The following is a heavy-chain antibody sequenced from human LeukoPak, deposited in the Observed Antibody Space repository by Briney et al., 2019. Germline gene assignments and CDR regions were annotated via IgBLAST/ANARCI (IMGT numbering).Heavy chain of an antibody. CDR3: AKTGYSSLGAFDI. D-gene: IGHD6-19*01. J-gene: IGHJ3*02. CDR2: IRYDGSNK. V-gene: IGHV3-30*02. CDR1: GFTFSSYG. Sequence: GGSLRLSCAASGFTFSSYGRHWVRQAPGKGLEWVAFIRYDGSNKYYADSVKGRFTISRDNSKDTLYLQMNSLRAEDTAVYYCAKTGYSSLGAFDIWGQGTMVTVSS.